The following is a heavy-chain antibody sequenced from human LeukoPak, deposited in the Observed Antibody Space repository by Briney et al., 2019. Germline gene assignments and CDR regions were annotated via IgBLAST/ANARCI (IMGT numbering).Heavy chain of an antibody. V-gene: IGHV1-18*01. Sequence: ASVKVSCKASGYSFTTYYMHWVRQAPGQGLEWMGWISAYNGNTNYAQKLQGRVTMTTDTSTSTAYMELRSLRSDDTAVYYCARVLAAADPFHYWGQGTLVTVSS. D-gene: IGHD6-13*01. CDR3: ARVLAAADPFHY. CDR2: ISAYNGNT. J-gene: IGHJ4*02. CDR1: GYSFTTYY.